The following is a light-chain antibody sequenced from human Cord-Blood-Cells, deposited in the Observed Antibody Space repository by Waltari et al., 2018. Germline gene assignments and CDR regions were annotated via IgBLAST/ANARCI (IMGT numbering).Light chain of an antibody. Sequence: QSVLTHPPSASGTPGQRVTISCSGSSSNIGRNYVYWYQQLPGPAPKLLIYRNNQRPSGVPDRFSGSKSGTSASLAISGLRSEDEADYYCAAWDDSLSGVVFGGGTKLTVL. CDR3: AAWDDSLSGVV. CDR2: RNN. CDR1: SSNIGRNY. J-gene: IGLJ2*01. V-gene: IGLV1-47*01.